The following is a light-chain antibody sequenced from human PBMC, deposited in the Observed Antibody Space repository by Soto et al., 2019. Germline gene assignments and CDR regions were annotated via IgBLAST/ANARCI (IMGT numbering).Light chain of an antibody. CDR3: QQRGNWPIT. CDR2: DAS. CDR1: QGIYHY. V-gene: IGKV3D-11*01. Sequence: ETVLTQSPATMSLSPGDRVTLSCRASQGIYHYLGWYQQKPGQTPRLLIFDASHRATGVPARFSGSVSGTDFTLTISSLEPEDFAVYYCQQRGNWPITFGQGTRLEMK. J-gene: IGKJ5*01.